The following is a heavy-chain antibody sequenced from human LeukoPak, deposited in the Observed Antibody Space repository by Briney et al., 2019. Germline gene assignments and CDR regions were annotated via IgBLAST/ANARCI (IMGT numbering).Heavy chain of an antibody. CDR2: ISSNGGST. CDR3: ARSPGVVVNPEYAFDI. CDR1: GLTFRSYA. J-gene: IGHJ3*02. D-gene: IGHD2-15*01. V-gene: IGHV3-64*01. Sequence: GRSLRLSCAASGLTFRSYAMHWVRHPPAKGLEYVSAISSNGGSTYYANSAKGRFTISRDNSKNTLYLQMGSRRAEDMAVYYCARSPGVVVNPEYAFDIWGEGAMVTDCS.